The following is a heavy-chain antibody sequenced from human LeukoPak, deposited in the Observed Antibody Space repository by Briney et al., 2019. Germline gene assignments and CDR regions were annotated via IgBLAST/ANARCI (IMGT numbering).Heavy chain of an antibody. V-gene: IGHV4-59*01. CDR1: GGSISNYY. Sequence: SSETLSLTCTVSGGSISNYYWSWARQPPGKGLEWIGYIYYSGSANYNPSLRRRATMSVDTSKNQFSLKLNSVTPADTAVYYCARDGGCGSSTGCYPDAFHIWGQGTMVTVSS. CDR3: ARDGGCGSSTGCYPDAFHI. CDR2: IYYSGSA. J-gene: IGHJ3*02. D-gene: IGHD2-2*01.